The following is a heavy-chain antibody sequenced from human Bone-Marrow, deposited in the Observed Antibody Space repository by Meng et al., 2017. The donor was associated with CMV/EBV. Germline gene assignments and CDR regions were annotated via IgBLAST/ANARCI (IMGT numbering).Heavy chain of an antibody. Sequence: GESLKISCAASGFTISSNYMSWVRQAPGKGLEWVSVIYSGGSTYYADSVKGRFTISRYNSKNTLYLQRNSLRVEDTSVYDCASQPHYNWDWDCWGQGTLVTVSS. D-gene: IGHD1-7*01. CDR3: ASQPHYNWDWDC. V-gene: IGHV3-53*04. J-gene: IGHJ4*02. CDR2: IYSGGST. CDR1: GFTISSNY.